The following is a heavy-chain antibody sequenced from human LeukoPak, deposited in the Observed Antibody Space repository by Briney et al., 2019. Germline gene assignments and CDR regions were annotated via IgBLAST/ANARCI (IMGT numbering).Heavy chain of an antibody. V-gene: IGHV1-18*01. CDR2: ITPYNGNT. CDR1: GYTFTSYD. J-gene: IGHJ4*02. CDR3: ATGRPHYYDSSGYSPLRY. Sequence: ASVKVSCKASGYTFTSYDISWVRQAPGQGLEWMGWITPYNGNTNYAHNLRDRVTMTTDTSTTTAYMELSSLRSEDTAVYYCATGRPHYYDSSGYSPLRYWGQGTLVTVSS. D-gene: IGHD3-22*01.